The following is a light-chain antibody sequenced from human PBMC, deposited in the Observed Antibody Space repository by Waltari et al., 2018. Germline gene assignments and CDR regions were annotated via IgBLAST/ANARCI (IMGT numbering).Light chain of an antibody. J-gene: IGLJ1*01. Sequence: SYELTQPPSVSVSPGQTARIACAGHALPSKYVYWYQQNPGQAPNLVIYEENKRPSGISERFSASSSGTLATLSIAGAQIEDEADYYCCSYAGRYTFVFGTGTKVTVL. CDR2: EEN. CDR1: ALPSKY. CDR3: CSYAGRYTFV. V-gene: IGLV3-10*01.